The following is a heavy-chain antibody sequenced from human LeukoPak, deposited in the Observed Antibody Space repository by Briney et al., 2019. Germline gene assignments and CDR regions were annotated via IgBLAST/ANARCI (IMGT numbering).Heavy chain of an antibody. V-gene: IGHV4-59*01. Sequence: SETLSLTCTVSGGSISSYYWSWIRQPPGKGLECIGYIYYSGSTNYNPSLKSRVTISVDASKNQSSLKLSSVTAADTAVYYCARGHTAMSKGNWFDPWGQGTLVTVSS. D-gene: IGHD5-18*01. CDR3: ARGHTAMSKGNWFDP. J-gene: IGHJ5*02. CDR2: IYYSGST. CDR1: GGSISSYY.